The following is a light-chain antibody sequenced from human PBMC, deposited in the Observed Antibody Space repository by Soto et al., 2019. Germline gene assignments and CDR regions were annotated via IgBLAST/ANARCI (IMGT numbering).Light chain of an antibody. CDR3: MQALQTPT. CDR2: LGS. J-gene: IGKJ4*01. Sequence: DIVMTQSPLSLPVTPGEPASISCRSSQSLLHSNGYNYLDWYLQKPGQSPQLLIYLGSNRASGVPGRFSGSGSGTDFTLKISRVEAEDVGVYYCMQALQTPTFGGGTKVDIK. V-gene: IGKV2-28*01. CDR1: QSLLHSNGYNY.